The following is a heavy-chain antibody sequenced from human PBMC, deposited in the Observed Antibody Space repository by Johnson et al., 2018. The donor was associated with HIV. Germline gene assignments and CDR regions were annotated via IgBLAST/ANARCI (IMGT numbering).Heavy chain of an antibody. CDR1: GFTFSSYA. D-gene: IGHD3-3*01. Sequence: MLLVESGGGLVQPGGSLRLSCAASGFTFSSYAMSWVRQAPGQGLEWVSAISGRCGSTYYADSVKGRFTISRDNSKNTLYLQMNSLRAEDTAVYYCAIVGIFGVAPDDAFDIWGQGTMVTVSS. CDR3: AIVGIFGVAPDDAFDI. CDR2: ISGRCGST. J-gene: IGHJ3*02. V-gene: IGHV3-23*04.